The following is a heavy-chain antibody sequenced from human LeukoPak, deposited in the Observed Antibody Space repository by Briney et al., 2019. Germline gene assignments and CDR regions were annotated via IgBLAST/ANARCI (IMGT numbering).Heavy chain of an antibody. CDR2: MNPNSGNT. CDR3: ARGPPYDFWSGYYLDWFDP. J-gene: IGHJ5*02. V-gene: IGHV1-8*03. Sequence: ASVKVSCKASRYTFTSYDINWVRQAPGQGLAWMGWMNPNSGNTDYAQKFQGRVTITRNTSISTAYMELSSLRSEDTAVYYCARGPPYDFWSGYYLDWFDPWGQGTLVTVSS. D-gene: IGHD3-3*01. CDR1: RYTFTSYD.